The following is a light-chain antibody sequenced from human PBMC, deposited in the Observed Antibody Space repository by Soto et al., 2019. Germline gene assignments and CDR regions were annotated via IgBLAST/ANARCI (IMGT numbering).Light chain of an antibody. CDR3: QQYYDWPIN. CDR2: AAS. CDR1: QSISSY. J-gene: IGKJ5*01. Sequence: DIQMTHSPSSLSASVVDRVTITFLASQSISSYLNWYQQKPGKAPKLLIYAASSLQSGVPSRFSGSGSGTDFTLTISSLQPEDFATYYCQQYYDWPINFGQGTRLEIK. V-gene: IGKV1-39*01.